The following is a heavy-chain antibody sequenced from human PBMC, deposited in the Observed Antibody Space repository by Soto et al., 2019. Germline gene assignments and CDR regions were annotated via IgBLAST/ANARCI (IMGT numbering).Heavy chain of an antibody. Sequence: EVQVLESGGGLVQPGGSLRLSCAASGFTFSNYAMSWVRQAPGKGLEWVSGISGSGGATYSADSVKGRFTISRDNAKNTLYLQMISLRVEDTAVYYCAKCPGSYLWSGYFYYWGQGTLVTVSS. CDR3: AKCPGSYLWSGYFYY. CDR1: GFTFSNYA. J-gene: IGHJ4*02. D-gene: IGHD3-3*01. V-gene: IGHV3-23*01. CDR2: ISGSGGAT.